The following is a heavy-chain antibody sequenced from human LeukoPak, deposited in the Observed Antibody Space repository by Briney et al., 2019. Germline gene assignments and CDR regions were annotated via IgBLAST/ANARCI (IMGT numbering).Heavy chain of an antibody. CDR3: ARRIPTFFFDF. J-gene: IGHJ4*02. CDR1: GDSISGYY. Sequence: SETLSLTCTVSGDSISGYYWGWIRQPPGKGLEWIGSIYCSGSTYYNPSLKSRVTISVDTSKKQFSLKLSSVTAADTAVYYCARRIPTFFFDFWGQGILVTVSS. V-gene: IGHV4-39*01. CDR2: IYCSGST. D-gene: IGHD2/OR15-2a*01.